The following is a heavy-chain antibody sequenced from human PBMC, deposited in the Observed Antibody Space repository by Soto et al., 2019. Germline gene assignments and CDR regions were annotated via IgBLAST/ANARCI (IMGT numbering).Heavy chain of an antibody. Sequence: PGGSLRLSCEASGFTFSGFDMHWVRQPTGKGLEWVSSIGTAGDTYYAVSVRGRFTISRDNAKNSLYLQMNTLRDEDTAVYYCARDNGMAGSFDPWGQGTLVTVSS. CDR2: IGTAGDT. CDR3: ARDNGMAGSFDP. V-gene: IGHV3-13*01. D-gene: IGHD2-8*01. J-gene: IGHJ5*02. CDR1: GFTFSGFD.